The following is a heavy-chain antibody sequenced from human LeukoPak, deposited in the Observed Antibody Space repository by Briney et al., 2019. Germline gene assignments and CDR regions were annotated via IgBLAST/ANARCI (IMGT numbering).Heavy chain of an antibody. CDR2: IYPGDSDT. V-gene: IGHV5-51*01. CDR1: GYSFTDYW. Sequence: GXSLKISCKGSGYSFTDYWIGWVRQMPGKGLEWMGIIYPGDSDTRYSPSFEGQVTISADKSITTAFLQWSSLRASDTAMYYCARLVEMATPDYWGQGTLVTVSS. D-gene: IGHD5-24*01. CDR3: ARLVEMATPDY. J-gene: IGHJ4*02.